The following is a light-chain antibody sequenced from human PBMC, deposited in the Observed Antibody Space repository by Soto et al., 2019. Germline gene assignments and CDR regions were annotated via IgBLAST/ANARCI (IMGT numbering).Light chain of an antibody. CDR2: EVT. CDR1: SSDVGGYNY. CDR3: SSYARGNTYV. V-gene: IGLV2-8*01. Sequence: QSALTQPPSASGSPGQSVTIPCTGTSSDVGGYNYVSWYQQHPGKAPKLIIYEVTRRPSGVPDRFSVSKSGNTPSLTVSGLEAADEADHYCSSYARGNTYVFGARTKLTVL. J-gene: IGLJ1*01.